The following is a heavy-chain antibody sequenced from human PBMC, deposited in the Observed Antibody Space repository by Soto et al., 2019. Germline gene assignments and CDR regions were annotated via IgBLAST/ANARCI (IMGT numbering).Heavy chain of an antibody. Sequence: VSLRLSCAASGFTFSSYAMSWVRQAPGKGLEWVSAISGSGGSTYYADSVKGRFTISRDNSKNTLYLQMNSLRAEDTAVYYCAVVPAAIGWFDPWGQGTLVTVSP. CDR3: AVVPAAIGWFDP. V-gene: IGHV3-23*01. CDR1: GFTFSSYA. CDR2: ISGSGGST. J-gene: IGHJ5*02. D-gene: IGHD2-2*02.